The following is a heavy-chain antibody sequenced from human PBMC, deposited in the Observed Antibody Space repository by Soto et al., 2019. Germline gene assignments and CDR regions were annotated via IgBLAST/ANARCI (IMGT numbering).Heavy chain of an antibody. D-gene: IGHD6-25*01. CDR2: INAGNGNT. Sequence: ASVKVSCKASGYTFTSYAMHWVRQAPGQRLDWMGWINAGNGNTKYSQNFQGRVTFTRDTSASTVYMELSSLRSEDTGVYYCARSSSSGRRVDVWGQGTTVTVSS. V-gene: IGHV1-3*01. CDR3: ARSSSSGRRVDV. J-gene: IGHJ6*02. CDR1: GYTFTSYA.